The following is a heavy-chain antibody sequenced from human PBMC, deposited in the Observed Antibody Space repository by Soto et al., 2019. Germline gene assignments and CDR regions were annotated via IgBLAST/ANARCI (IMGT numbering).Heavy chain of an antibody. CDR1: GFTFSSYA. V-gene: IGHV3-23*01. Sequence: GGSLRLSCAASGFTFSSYAMSWVRQAPGKGLEWVSAISGSGGSTYYADSVKGRFTISRDNSRNTLYLQMNSLRAEDTAVYYCAKSHCSSTSCYTFYYYYYGMDVWGQGTTVTVSS. J-gene: IGHJ6*02. CDR2: ISGSGGST. CDR3: AKSHCSSTSCYTFYYYYYGMDV. D-gene: IGHD2-2*02.